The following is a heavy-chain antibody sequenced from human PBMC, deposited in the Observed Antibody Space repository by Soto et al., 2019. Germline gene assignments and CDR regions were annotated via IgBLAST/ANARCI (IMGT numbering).Heavy chain of an antibody. CDR3: ARQFASDTSGYYYAY. V-gene: IGHV1-69*01. Sequence: QVQLVQSGAEVKKPGSSVKVSCKASGGTFSTNTISWVRQAPGQGLEWMGGIMPIFGSANYAQKFQGRVTITADEYTRTVYMELSRLRSEDTAVYYCARQFASDTSGYYYAYWGQGTLVTVSS. D-gene: IGHD3-22*01. J-gene: IGHJ4*02. CDR1: GGTFSTNT. CDR2: IMPIFGSA.